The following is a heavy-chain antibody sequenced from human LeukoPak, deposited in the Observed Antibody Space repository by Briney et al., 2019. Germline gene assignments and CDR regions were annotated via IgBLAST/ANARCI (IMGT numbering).Heavy chain of an antibody. CDR1: GFRFSSHG. D-gene: IGHD4-17*01. CDR3: AKARTTVTTGNWFDP. V-gene: IGHV3-30*18. Sequence: GGSLRLSCAASGFRFSSHGMHWVRQAPGKGLEWVAVISYDGSKKYYADSVKGRFTISRDNSKNTLYLQMNSLRAEDTAVYYCAKARTTVTTGNWFDPWGQGTLVTVSS. CDR2: ISYDGSKK. J-gene: IGHJ5*02.